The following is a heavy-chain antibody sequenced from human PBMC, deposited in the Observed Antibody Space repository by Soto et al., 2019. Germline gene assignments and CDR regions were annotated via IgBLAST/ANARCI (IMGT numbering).Heavy chain of an antibody. J-gene: IGHJ4*02. Sequence: QVQLVESGGGVVQPGRSLRLSCAAFGFTFSNYAMHWVRQAPGKGLEWVAVISYDGSNKYYADSVRGRITISRDDSKNTLYLQMNSLKAEDTAVYYCARGGNRRYCSGGSCYSGVDYWGQGTLVTVSS. CDR1: GFTFSNYA. CDR2: ISYDGSNK. V-gene: IGHV3-30-3*01. CDR3: ARGGNRRYCSGGSCYSGVDY. D-gene: IGHD2-15*01.